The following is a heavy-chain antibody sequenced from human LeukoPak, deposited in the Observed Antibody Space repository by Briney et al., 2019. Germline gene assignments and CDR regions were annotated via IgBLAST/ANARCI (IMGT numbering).Heavy chain of an antibody. Sequence: GGSLRLSCAASGFNFSSYGIHWVRQAPGKGLEWVAVIWYDGSNKYYADSVKGRFTISRDNSKTTLYLQMNSLRAEDTAVYYCARTHEPTYYDSSGYYPTFDIWGQGTMVTVSS. CDR1: GFNFSSYG. CDR2: IWYDGSNK. V-gene: IGHV3-33*01. CDR3: ARTHEPTYYDSSGYYPTFDI. J-gene: IGHJ3*02. D-gene: IGHD3-22*01.